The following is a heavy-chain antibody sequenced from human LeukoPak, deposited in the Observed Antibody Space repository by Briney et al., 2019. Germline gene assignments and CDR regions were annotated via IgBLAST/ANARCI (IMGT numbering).Heavy chain of an antibody. CDR1: GYSFTSYW. CDR2: IYPGDSDT. D-gene: IGHD3-22*01. V-gene: IGHV5-51*01. Sequence: PGESLKISCKGSGYSFTSYWIGWVRQMPGKGLEWMGIIYPGDSDTRYSPSFQGQVTISADKSISTAYLQWTSLKASDTAMYYCARQTSYDSSGYYRNPFDYWGQGTLVTVSS. CDR3: ARQTSYDSSGYYRNPFDY. J-gene: IGHJ4*02.